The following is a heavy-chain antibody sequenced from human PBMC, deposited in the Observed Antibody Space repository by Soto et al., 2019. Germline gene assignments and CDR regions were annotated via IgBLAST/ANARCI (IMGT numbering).Heavy chain of an antibody. CDR1: GGSISSYY. CDR2: IYYSGST. D-gene: IGHD4-17*01. J-gene: IGHJ4*02. V-gene: IGHV4-59*01. CDR3: ARGYGDYRY. Sequence: QVQLQESGPGLVKPSETLSLTCTVSGGSISSYYWSWIRQPPGKGLEWIGYIYYSGSTNYNPSLTSRVTISVDTSKNQFSLKLSSVTAADTAVYYCARGYGDYRYWGQGTLVTVSS.